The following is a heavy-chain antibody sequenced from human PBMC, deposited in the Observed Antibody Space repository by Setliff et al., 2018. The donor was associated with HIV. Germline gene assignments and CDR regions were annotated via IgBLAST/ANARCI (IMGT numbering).Heavy chain of an antibody. CDR1: GYTINTYD. V-gene: IGHV1-8*02. D-gene: IGHD3-16*01. CDR3: ARGGGGYLRPFDH. CDR2: MNPNTGHT. Sequence: ASVKASCKASGYTINTYDINWVRQASGQGLEWVGWMNPNTGHTGYTRKFQGRVTMTKNTSTTTAYLELSSLRSEDSAIFYGARGGGGYLRPFDHWDHGTVVTVSP. J-gene: IGHJ4*01.